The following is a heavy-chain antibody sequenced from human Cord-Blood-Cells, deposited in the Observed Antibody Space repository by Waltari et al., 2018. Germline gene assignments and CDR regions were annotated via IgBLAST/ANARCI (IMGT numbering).Heavy chain of an antibody. CDR3: AREPYDYVWGSYRGFDP. CDR2: IIPIFGTA. Sequence: GLEWMGGIIPIFGTANYAQKFQGRVTITADESTSTAYMELSSLRSEDTAVYYCAREPYDYVWGSYRGFDPWGQGTLVTVSS. D-gene: IGHD3-16*02. J-gene: IGHJ5*02. V-gene: IGHV1-69*01.